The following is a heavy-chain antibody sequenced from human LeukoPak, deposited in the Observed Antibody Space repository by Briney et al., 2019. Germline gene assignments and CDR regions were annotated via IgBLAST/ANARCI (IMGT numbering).Heavy chain of an antibody. CDR3: ARLKYCSSTSCPLGD. J-gene: IGHJ4*02. CDR1: GYTFTSYG. V-gene: IGHV1-18*01. D-gene: IGHD2-2*01. CDR2: ISAYNGNT. Sequence: ASVKVSCKASGYTFTSYGISWVRQAPGQGLEWMGWISAYNGNTNYAQKLQGRVTMTTDTSTSTAYMELRSLRSDDTAVYYRARLKYCSSTSCPLGDWGQGTLVTVSS.